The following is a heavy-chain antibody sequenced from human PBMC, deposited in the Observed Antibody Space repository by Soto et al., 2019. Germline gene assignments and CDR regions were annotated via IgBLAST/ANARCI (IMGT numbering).Heavy chain of an antibody. CDR1: GGTFSSYA. CDR3: ARDLFDILTGYSYYYYGMDV. D-gene: IGHD3-9*01. J-gene: IGHJ6*02. Sequence: QVQLVQSGAEVKKPGSSVKVSCKASGGTFSSYAISWVRQAPGQGLEWMGGIIPIFGTANYAQKFQGRVKITADESTSTAYMELSRLRSEDTAVYYCARDLFDILTGYSYYYYGMDVWGQGTTVTVSS. CDR2: IIPIFGTA. V-gene: IGHV1-69*01.